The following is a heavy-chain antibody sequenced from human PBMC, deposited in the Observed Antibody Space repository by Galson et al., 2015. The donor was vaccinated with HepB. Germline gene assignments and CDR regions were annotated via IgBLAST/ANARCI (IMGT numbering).Heavy chain of an antibody. CDR2: ISGSGGST. Sequence: SLRLSCAASGFTFSSYAMSWARQAPGKGLEWVSAISGSGGSTYYADSVKGRFTISRDNSKNTLYLQMNSLRAEDTAVYYCAREGVGSDAFDIWGQGTMVTVSS. D-gene: IGHD1-26*01. J-gene: IGHJ3*02. CDR1: GFTFSSYA. V-gene: IGHV3-23*01. CDR3: AREGVGSDAFDI.